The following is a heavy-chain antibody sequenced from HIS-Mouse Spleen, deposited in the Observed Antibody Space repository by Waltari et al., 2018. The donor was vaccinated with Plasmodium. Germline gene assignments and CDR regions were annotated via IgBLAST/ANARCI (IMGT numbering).Heavy chain of an antibody. J-gene: IGHJ4*02. Sequence: EVQLLESGGGLVQPGGSLRLSWAASGFTFSSYAMSWVRQAPGKGLEWVSAISGSGGSTYYADSVKGRFTISRDNSKNTLYLQMNSLRAEDTAVYYCAKTIKYYDILTGYPFDYWGQGTLVTVSS. CDR2: ISGSGGST. V-gene: IGHV3-23*01. CDR1: GFTFSSYA. CDR3: AKTIKYYDILTGYPFDY. D-gene: IGHD3-9*01.